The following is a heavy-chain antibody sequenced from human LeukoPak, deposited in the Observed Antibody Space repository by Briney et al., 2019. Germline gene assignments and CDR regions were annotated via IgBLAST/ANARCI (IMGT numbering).Heavy chain of an antibody. J-gene: IGHJ5*02. CDR2: IYSSGST. CDR1: GGSISSGSFY. V-gene: IGHV4-61*02. D-gene: IGHD2-2*02. CDR3: ARDQGTVIVPTAIGWFDP. Sequence: SETLSLTCTVSGGSISSGSFYWSWIRQPAGKGLEWIGRIYSSGSTNYNPSLKSRVTISVDTSKNQFSLKLRFVTAADTAVYYCARDQGTVIVPTAIGWFDPWGQGTWSPSPQ.